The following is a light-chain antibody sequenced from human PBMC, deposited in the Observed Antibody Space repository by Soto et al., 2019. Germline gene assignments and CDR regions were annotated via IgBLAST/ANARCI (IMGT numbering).Light chain of an antibody. V-gene: IGLV1-51*01. CDR2: DNN. J-gene: IGLJ2*01. CDR1: SSNIGNNY. CDR3: GTWDSSLSAGGV. Sequence: QSVLTQPPSVSAAPGQKVTISCSGSSSNIGNNYVSWYQQLPGTAPKLLIYDNNKRPSGIPDRFSGSKSGTSATLGMTGLQTGDEADYYCGTWDSSLSAGGVFGGGTKLTVL.